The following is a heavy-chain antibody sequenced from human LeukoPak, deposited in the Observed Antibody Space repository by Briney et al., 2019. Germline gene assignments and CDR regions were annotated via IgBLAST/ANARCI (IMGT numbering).Heavy chain of an antibody. CDR1: GGSISSGGYY. CDR2: IYYSGST. CDR3: ARDPPSPEPDSSSWSFDY. V-gene: IGHV4-31*03. D-gene: IGHD6-13*01. J-gene: IGHJ4*02. Sequence: PSETLSLTCTVSGGSISSGGYYWSWIRQHPGNGLEWIGYIYYSGSTYYNPSLKSRVTISVDTSKNQFSLKLSSVTAADTAVYYCARDPPSPEPDSSSWSFDYWGQGTLVTVSS.